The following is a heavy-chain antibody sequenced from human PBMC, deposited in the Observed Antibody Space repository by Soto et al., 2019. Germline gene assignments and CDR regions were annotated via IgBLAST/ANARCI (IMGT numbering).Heavy chain of an antibody. Sequence: SETLSLTCTVSGGSVTSGRYYWSWSRQPPGKGLEWIGYIYYTGRTSYSSSLKSRVTISVDTPENQFSLRLSSVTAADTAKYYCARSGAGSGWLGGQGTQVTVSS. V-gene: IGHV4-61*01. CDR1: GGSVTSGRYY. J-gene: IGHJ4*02. D-gene: IGHD6-19*01. CDR3: ARSGAGSGWL. CDR2: IYYTGRT.